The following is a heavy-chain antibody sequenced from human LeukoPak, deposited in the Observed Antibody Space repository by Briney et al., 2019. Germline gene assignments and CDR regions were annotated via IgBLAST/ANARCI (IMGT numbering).Heavy chain of an antibody. CDR2: IYPGDSDT. V-gene: IGHV5-51*01. CDR3: ARRSSIATPLFDY. D-gene: IGHD6-6*01. CDR1: GYNFTTYW. Sequence: GESLKISCQGSGYNFTTYWIGWVRQMPRKGLEWMGIIYPGDSDTRYSPSFQGQVTFSDDKSISTAYLQWSSLKASDTAMYYCARRSSIATPLFDYWGQGTLVTVSS. J-gene: IGHJ4*02.